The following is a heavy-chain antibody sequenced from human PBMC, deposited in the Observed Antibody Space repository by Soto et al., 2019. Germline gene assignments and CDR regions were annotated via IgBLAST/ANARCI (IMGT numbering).Heavy chain of an antibody. V-gene: IGHV4-39*01. CDR2: IYYSGST. Sequence: LSLSYAPCGFSISLSIYYWGLSLQQPGKGLEWIWSIYYSGSTYYNPSLKSRVTISVDTSKNQFSLKLSSVTAADTAVYYCARLSIKIFGVVIIQGAFDTWGQGPMVTVSS. J-gene: IGHJ3*02. D-gene: IGHD3-3*01. CDR3: ARLSIKIFGVVIIQGAFDT. CDR1: GFSISLSIYY.